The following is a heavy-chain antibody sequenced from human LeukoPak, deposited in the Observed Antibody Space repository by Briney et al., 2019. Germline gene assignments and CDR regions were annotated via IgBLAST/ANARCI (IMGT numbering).Heavy chain of an antibody. Sequence: GXSLKISCKGSGYSFTSYWIGWVRQMPGKGLEWMGXIYPGDSDTRYSPSFQGQVTISADKSISTAYLQWSSLKASDTAMYYCARQEYCSGGSCYTWFDPWGQGTLVIVS. CDR2: IYPGDSDT. V-gene: IGHV5-51*01. CDR1: GYSFTSYW. CDR3: ARQEYCSGGSCYTWFDP. J-gene: IGHJ5*02. D-gene: IGHD2-15*01.